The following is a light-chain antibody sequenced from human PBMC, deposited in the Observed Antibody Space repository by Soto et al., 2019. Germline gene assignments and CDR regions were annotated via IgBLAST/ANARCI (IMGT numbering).Light chain of an antibody. Sequence: QSALTQPPSASGTPGQRVTISCSGSSSNIGSNTVNWYQQLPGTAPKLLIYSNNQRPSGVPDRFSGSKSGTSASLAISGLQSEDEADYYCAAWDDRLKGTYVFGTGTKVTVL. V-gene: IGLV1-44*01. CDR1: SSNIGSNT. CDR3: AAWDDRLKGTYV. J-gene: IGLJ1*01. CDR2: SNN.